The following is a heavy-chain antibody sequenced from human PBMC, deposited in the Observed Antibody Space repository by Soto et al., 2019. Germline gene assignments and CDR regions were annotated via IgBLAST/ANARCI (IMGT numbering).Heavy chain of an antibody. CDR3: ARESAPGIAAAVTYEKFDY. CDR1: GFTFSSYA. D-gene: IGHD6-13*01. J-gene: IGHJ4*02. CDR2: ISYDGSNK. V-gene: IGHV3-30-3*01. Sequence: PGGSLRLSCAASGFTFSSYAMHWVRQAPGKGLEWVAVISYDGSNKYYADSVKGRFTISRDNSKNTLYLQMNSLRAEDTAVYYCARESAPGIAAAVTYEKFDYWGQGTLVTVSS.